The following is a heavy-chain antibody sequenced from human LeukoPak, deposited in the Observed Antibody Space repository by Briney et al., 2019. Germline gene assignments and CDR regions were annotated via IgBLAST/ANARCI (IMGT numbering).Heavy chain of an antibody. D-gene: IGHD2-15*01. CDR3: ARVDSDCSGDSCYRWFDP. Sequence: SGPTLVKPTQTLTLTCTFSGFSLSTSGVSVGWIRQPPGKALEWLALIYWDDDKLYSPSLKSRLTIIKDTSKNQVVLTMTNMDPVDTATYYCARVDSDCSGDSCYRWFDPWGQGTLVTASS. J-gene: IGHJ5*02. CDR1: GFSLSTSGVS. CDR2: IYWDDDK. V-gene: IGHV2-5*02.